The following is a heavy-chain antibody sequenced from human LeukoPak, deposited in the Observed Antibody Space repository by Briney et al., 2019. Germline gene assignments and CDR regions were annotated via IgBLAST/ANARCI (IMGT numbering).Heavy chain of an antibody. CDR1: GGSFSSDY. J-gene: IGHJ2*01. CDR3: AKSHPAVTTTDWYFDL. D-gene: IGHD4-17*01. Sequence: SQTLSLTCTVSGGSFSSDYWSWIRQSPGKGLEWIGYISYSGETKYSPSLKSRVTMSGDRSKNTFSLRMTSVTAADTAVYFCAKSHPAVTTTDWYFDLWGRGTLVTISS. CDR2: ISYSGET. V-gene: IGHV4-59*03.